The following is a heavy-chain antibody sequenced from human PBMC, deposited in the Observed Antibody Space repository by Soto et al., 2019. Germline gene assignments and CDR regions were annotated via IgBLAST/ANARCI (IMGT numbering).Heavy chain of an antibody. CDR1: GGSFSGYY. D-gene: IGHD3-3*01. CDR3: ARTLGRITIFGVVANWFDP. J-gene: IGHJ5*02. CDR2: INHSGST. Sequence: SETLSLTCAVYGGSFSGYYWSWIRQPPGKGLEWIGEINHSGSTNYNPSLKSRVTISVDTSKNQFSLKLSSVTAADTAVYYCARTLGRITIFGVVANWFDPWGQGTLVTVSS. V-gene: IGHV4-34*01.